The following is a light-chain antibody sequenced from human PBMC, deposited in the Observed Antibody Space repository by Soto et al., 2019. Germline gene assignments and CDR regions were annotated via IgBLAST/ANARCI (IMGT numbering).Light chain of an antibody. CDR3: SSYSGTNSNVI. CDR1: YSDIGDYNY. CDR2: EVS. Sequence: QSALTQPPSASGSPGQSVTISCAGSYSDIGDYNYVSWYQQHPGKVPKLIISEVSKRPSGVPDRFSGSKSGYTASLTVSDLQPADEAVYYCSSYSGTNSNVIFGGGPRSPS. V-gene: IGLV2-8*01. J-gene: IGLJ2*01.